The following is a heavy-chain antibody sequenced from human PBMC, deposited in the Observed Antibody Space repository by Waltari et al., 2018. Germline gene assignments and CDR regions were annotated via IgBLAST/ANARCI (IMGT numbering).Heavy chain of an antibody. D-gene: IGHD2-21*02. J-gene: IGHJ4*02. CDR3: ANNPYWFNGHCLREFDY. Sequence: QVQLVESGGRVVQPGGSLRLSCTASGFTLRNYGMHWVRPAPGTGLEYVAFLHYEGYDTFYADSGKCRFTNARYTSTNTLFLLMNSLRPEDTAVYYCANNPYWFNGHCLREFDYWGQGTLVTVSS. V-gene: IGHV3-30*02. CDR1: GFTLRNYG. CDR2: LHYEGYDT.